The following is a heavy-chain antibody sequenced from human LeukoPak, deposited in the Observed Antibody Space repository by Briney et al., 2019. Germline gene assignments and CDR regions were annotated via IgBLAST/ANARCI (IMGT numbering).Heavy chain of an antibody. J-gene: IGHJ4*02. CDR2: ISSSSSYI. CDR3: ARDQAASRFPFDY. V-gene: IGHV3-21*01. D-gene: IGHD2-15*01. CDR1: GFTFSSYS. Sequence: GGSLRLSCAASGFTFSSYSMNWVRQAPGKGLEWVSSISSSSSYIYYEDSVKGRFTISRDNAKNSLYLQMNSLRAEDTAVYYCARDQAASRFPFDYWGQGTLVTVSS.